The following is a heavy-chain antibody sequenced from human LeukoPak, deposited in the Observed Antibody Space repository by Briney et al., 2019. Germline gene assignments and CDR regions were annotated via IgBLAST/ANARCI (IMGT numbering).Heavy chain of an antibody. V-gene: IGHV4-39*07. CDR2: IYYSGST. D-gene: IGHD6-13*01. CDR3: ARAHIEAAGSSFDI. J-gene: IGHJ3*02. CDR1: GGSISSSSYY. Sequence: PSETLSLTCTVSGGSISSSSYYWGWIRQPPGKGLEWIGSIYYSGSTYYNPSLKSRVTISVDTSKNQFSLKLSSVTAADTAVYYCARAHIEAAGSSFDIWGQGTMVNVSS.